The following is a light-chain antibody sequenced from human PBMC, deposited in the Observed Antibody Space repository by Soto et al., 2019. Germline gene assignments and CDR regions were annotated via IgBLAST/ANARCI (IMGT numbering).Light chain of an antibody. Sequence: DIQMTQSPYTLSASVGDRVTITCRASQSINRWLAGYQQKPGKATKLLIYKASTLESGVPSRFSGGGIGTEFTLSISSLQSDDFATYYCQQYSTYPYIFGQGTKVEIK. CDR3: QQYSTYPYI. CDR1: QSINRW. J-gene: IGKJ2*01. CDR2: KAS. V-gene: IGKV1-5*03.